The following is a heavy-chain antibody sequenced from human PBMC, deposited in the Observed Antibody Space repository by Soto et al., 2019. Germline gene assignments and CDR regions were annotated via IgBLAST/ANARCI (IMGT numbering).Heavy chain of an antibody. CDR2: IYYSGST. CDR3: AGDGYYSSGYYFFDY. Sequence: QVQLQESGPGLVKPSQTLSLTCTVSGGSISSGGYYWSWIRQHPGKGLEWIGYIYYSGSTYYNPFLKSRVTISVDTSKNQVSLKLSSVTAADTAVYYCAGDGYYSSGYYFFDYWGQGTLVTVSS. J-gene: IGHJ4*02. D-gene: IGHD3-22*01. V-gene: IGHV4-31*03. CDR1: GGSISSGGYY.